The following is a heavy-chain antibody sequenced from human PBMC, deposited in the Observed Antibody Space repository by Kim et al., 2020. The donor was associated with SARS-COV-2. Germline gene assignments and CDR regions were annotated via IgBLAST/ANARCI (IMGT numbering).Heavy chain of an antibody. Sequence: SETLSLTCTVSGGSISSSSYYWGWIRQPPGKGLEWIGSIYYSGSTYYNPSLKSRVTISVDTSKNQFSLKLSSVTAADTAVYYCARHLAGYSSGHTAETIDYWGQGTLVTVSS. J-gene: IGHJ4*02. CDR1: GGSISSSSYY. CDR2: IYYSGST. V-gene: IGHV4-39*01. CDR3: ARHLAGYSSGHTAETIDY. D-gene: IGHD6-19*01.